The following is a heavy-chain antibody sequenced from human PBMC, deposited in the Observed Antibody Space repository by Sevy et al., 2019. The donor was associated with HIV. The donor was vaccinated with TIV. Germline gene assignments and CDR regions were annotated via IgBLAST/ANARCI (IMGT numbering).Heavy chain of an antibody. V-gene: IGHV3-30*03. CDR3: AIDLRPHLLYSDFWSGYSGMDV. Sequence: GGSLRLSCVASAFTFSTYGMHWVRQAPGKGLEWVSVISFDGSHKYYADSVKGRCTVSRVNSKNTLNLQMNSLRAEDTAVYYCAIDLRPHLLYSDFWSGYSGMDVWGQGTTVTVSS. J-gene: IGHJ6*02. D-gene: IGHD3-3*01. CDR2: ISFDGSHK. CDR1: AFTFSTYG.